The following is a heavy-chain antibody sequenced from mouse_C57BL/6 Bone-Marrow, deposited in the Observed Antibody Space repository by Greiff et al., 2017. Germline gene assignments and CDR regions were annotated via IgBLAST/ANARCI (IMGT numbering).Heavy chain of an antibody. CDR2: ISGGGSNT. Sequence: DVMLVESGGDLLKPGGSLKLSCAASGYTFSSYGMSWVSQTPEKRLEWVASISGGGSNTYYTDSVKGRFTISRDNANNTLYLHMISLKSEDTAMYYCARRGGGRDWYFDVWGTGTTVTVSS. CDR1: GYTFSSYG. V-gene: IGHV5-6*02. CDR3: ARRGGGRDWYFDV. J-gene: IGHJ1*03.